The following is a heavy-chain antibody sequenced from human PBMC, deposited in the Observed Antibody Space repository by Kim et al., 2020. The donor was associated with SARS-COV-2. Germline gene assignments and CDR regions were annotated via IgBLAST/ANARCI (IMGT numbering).Heavy chain of an antibody. V-gene: IGHV3-20*04. D-gene: IGHD6-13*01. J-gene: IGHJ4*02. CDR2: INWNGGST. CDR3: ARGYSSSWSSDFDY. CDR1: GFTFDDYG. Sequence: GGSLRLSCAASGFTFDDYGMSWVRQAPGKGLEWVSGINWNGGSTGYADSVKGRFTISRDNAKNSLYLQMNSLRAEDTALYYCARGYSSSWSSDFDYWGQGTLVTVSS.